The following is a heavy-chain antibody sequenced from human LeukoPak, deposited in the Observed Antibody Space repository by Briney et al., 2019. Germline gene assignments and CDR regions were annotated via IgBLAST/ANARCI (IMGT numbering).Heavy chain of an antibody. V-gene: IGHV3-23*01. CDR2: ISGGGGTT. D-gene: IGHD2-2*02. Sequence: GGSLRLSCAASEFIFSNYGMNWVRQAPGKGLEWVSGISGGGGTTYYASSVKGRFTISRDNSKNTLYLQMNSLRAEDTAVYYCARDRCSSTSCYTGNWFDPWGQGTLVTVSS. J-gene: IGHJ5*02. CDR1: EFIFSNYG. CDR3: ARDRCSSTSCYTGNWFDP.